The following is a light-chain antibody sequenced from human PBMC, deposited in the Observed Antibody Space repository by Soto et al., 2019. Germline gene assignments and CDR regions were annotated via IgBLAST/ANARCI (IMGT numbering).Light chain of an antibody. V-gene: IGLV1-47*02. CDR2: GNT. Sequence: QSVLTQPPSASGTPGQRVTISCSGSSSNIGGNYVSWYQQFPGTAPKLLIYGNTQRPSGVTDRFSGSKSGTSASLAISGLRSEDGCDYYCAALEDSLNGCVCGVGTKVTVL. CDR1: SSNIGGNY. J-gene: IGLJ3*02. CDR3: AALEDSLNGCV.